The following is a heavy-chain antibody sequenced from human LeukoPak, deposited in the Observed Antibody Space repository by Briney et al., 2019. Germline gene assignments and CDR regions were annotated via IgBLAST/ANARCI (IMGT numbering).Heavy chain of an antibody. Sequence: SETLSLTCTVSGGSISSYYWSWIRQSPGKGLEWIGYIYDSGSSKYNPSLKSRVTMSPDMSKNQFSLKLSSVTAADTAVYYCARLESGVLGDPYYYDSTGYYYRGYFDSWGQGTLVTVSS. J-gene: IGHJ4*02. D-gene: IGHD3-22*01. CDR1: GGSISSYY. CDR2: IYDSGSS. V-gene: IGHV4-59*08. CDR3: ARLESGVLGDPYYYDSTGYYYRGYFDS.